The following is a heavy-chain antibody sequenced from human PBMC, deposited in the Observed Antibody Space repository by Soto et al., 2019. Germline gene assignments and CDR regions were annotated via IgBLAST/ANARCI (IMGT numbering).Heavy chain of an antibody. J-gene: IGHJ4*02. CDR2: IYYSGSA. D-gene: IGHD2-15*01. Sequence: QVQLQESGPGLVKPSQTLSLTCSVSGDSISNGGHYWIWIRQHPGKGLEWIGSIYYSGSAYYSPSLKRRVTISVDTSKNQFYLDLRSVNVADTAMYYCARSMRPRTIEVDPPPYFWGQGIVVTVSS. CDR1: GDSISNGGHY. V-gene: IGHV4-31*03. CDR3: ARSMRPRTIEVDPPPYF.